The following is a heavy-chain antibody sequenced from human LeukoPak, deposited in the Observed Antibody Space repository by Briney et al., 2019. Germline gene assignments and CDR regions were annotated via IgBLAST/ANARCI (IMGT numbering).Heavy chain of an antibody. CDR3: AKDLWSGYYTGIDY. Sequence: HPGGSLRLSCAASGFTFSSYGMHWVRQAPGKGLEWVAFIRYDGSNKYYADSVKGRFTISRDNSKNTLYLQMNSLRAEDTAVYYCAKDLWSGYYTGIDYWGQGTLVTVSS. CDR2: IRYDGSNK. CDR1: GFTFSSYG. D-gene: IGHD3-3*01. V-gene: IGHV3-30*02. J-gene: IGHJ4*02.